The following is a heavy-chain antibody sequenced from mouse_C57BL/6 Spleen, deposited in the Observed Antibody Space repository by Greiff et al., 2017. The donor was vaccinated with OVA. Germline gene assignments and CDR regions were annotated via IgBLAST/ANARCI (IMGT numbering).Heavy chain of an antibody. CDR1: GYTFTSYG. CDR3: AREVAAAHAVDY. Sequence: QVQLQQSGAELARPGASVKLSCKASGYTFTSYGISWVKQRTGQGLEWIGAIYPRSGNTYYNEKFKGKATLTADKSSSTAYMELRSLTSEYSAVYFCAREVAAAHAVDYWGQGTTLTVSS. CDR2: IYPRSGNT. D-gene: IGHD3-2*02. V-gene: IGHV1-81*01. J-gene: IGHJ2*01.